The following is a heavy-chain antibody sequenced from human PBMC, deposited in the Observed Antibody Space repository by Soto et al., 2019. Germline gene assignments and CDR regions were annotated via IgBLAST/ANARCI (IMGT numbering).Heavy chain of an antibody. J-gene: IGHJ4*02. CDR3: ARHASRGYSSSWYFED. CDR2: TYYSAGT. D-gene: IGHD6-13*01. V-gene: IGHV4-39*01. CDR1: GGSFSSSSYY. Sequence: PSEPLSLTCNVSGGSFSSSSYYWCWILQAPVKGLEWIVSTYYSAGTYYNPSLKSRVTTSMDASKNQFSLTVTSVTAADTAIYYCARHASRGYSSSWYFEDWGQGTPVTVSS.